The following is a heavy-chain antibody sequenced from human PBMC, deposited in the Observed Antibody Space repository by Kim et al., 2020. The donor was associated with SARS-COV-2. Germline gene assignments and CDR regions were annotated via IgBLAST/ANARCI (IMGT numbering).Heavy chain of an antibody. Sequence: ASVKVSCKASGYTFTSYGISWVRQAPGQGLEWMGWISAYNGNTNYAQKFQGRVTMTTDTSTSTAYMELRSLRSDDTAVYYCARDLYNWNDVGFDYWGQGTLVTVSS. D-gene: IGHD1-1*01. CDR2: ISAYNGNT. CDR1: GYTFTSYG. CDR3: ARDLYNWNDVGFDY. J-gene: IGHJ4*02. V-gene: IGHV1-18*04.